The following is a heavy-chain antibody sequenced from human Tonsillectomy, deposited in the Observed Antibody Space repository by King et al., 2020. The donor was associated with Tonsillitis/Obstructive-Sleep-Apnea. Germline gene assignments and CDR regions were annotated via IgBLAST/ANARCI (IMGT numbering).Heavy chain of an antibody. V-gene: IGHV1-58*02. J-gene: IGHJ6*02. CDR3: AECSSISCRYGMDV. D-gene: IGHD2-2*01. CDR1: GFTFTSSA. CDR2: IVVGSGNT. Sequence: QLVESGPEVKKPGTSVKVSCKASGFTFTSSAMQWVRQARGQRLEWIGWIVVGSGNTNYAQKFQERVTITRDMSTSTAYMELSSLRSEDTAVYYCAECSSISCRYGMDVCGQGATVTVSS.